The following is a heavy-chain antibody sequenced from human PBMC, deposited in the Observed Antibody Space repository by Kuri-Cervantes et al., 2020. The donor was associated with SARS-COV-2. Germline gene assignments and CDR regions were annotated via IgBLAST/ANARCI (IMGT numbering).Heavy chain of an antibody. Sequence: SETLSLTCTVSGGSITSNYNWGWIRQPPGKGLEWIGEINHSGTTNYNPSLKSRVTISVDASKNQFCLKLSSVTAADTAVYYCARGGYTYGYRQWGQGTLVTVSS. V-gene: IGHV4-4*02. J-gene: IGHJ4*02. CDR1: GGSITSNYN. CDR3: ARGGYTYGYRQ. D-gene: IGHD5-18*01. CDR2: INHSGTT.